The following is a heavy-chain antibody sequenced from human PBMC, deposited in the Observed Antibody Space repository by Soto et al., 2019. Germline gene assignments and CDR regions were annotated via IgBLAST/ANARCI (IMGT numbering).Heavy chain of an antibody. CDR1: GFTFSSYG. CDR3: ARPRVMMGYYFDY. CDR2: IWYDGSNK. J-gene: IGHJ4*02. V-gene: IGHV3-33*01. D-gene: IGHD3-16*01. Sequence: GGSLRLSCAASGFTFSSYGMHWVRQAPGKGLEWVAVIWYDGSNKYYADSVKGRFTISRDNSKNTLYLQMSSLRAEDTAVYYCARPRVMMGYYFDYWGQGTLVTVSS.